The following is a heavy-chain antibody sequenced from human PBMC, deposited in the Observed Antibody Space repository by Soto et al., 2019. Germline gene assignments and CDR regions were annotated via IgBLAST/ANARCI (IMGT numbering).Heavy chain of an antibody. Sequence: GGSLRLSCAASGFTFSSYGMHWVRQAPGKGLEWVAVIWYDGSNKYYADSVKGRFTISRDNSKNTLYLQMNSLRAEDTAVYYCARVFTKPRGLDYWGQGTLVTVSS. CDR1: GFTFSSYG. J-gene: IGHJ4*02. CDR3: ARVFTKPRGLDY. D-gene: IGHD2-8*01. V-gene: IGHV3-33*01. CDR2: IWYDGSNK.